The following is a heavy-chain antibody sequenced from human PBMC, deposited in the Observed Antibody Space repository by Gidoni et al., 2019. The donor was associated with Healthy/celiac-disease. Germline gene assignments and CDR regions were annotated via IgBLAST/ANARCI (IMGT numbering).Heavy chain of an antibody. J-gene: IGHJ6*04. D-gene: IGHD6-6*01. CDR3: ARDWGEYSSFRDYYGMDV. CDR1: GGTFSSYA. Sequence: QVQLVQSGAEVKKPGSSVKVSCTASGGTFSSYASSWVRQAPGQGLEWMGGIIPIFGTANYAQTCQGRVTITADESTSTAYMELSSLRSEDTAVYYCARDWGEYSSFRDYYGMDVWGKGTTVTVSS. V-gene: IGHV1-69*01. CDR2: IIPIFGTA.